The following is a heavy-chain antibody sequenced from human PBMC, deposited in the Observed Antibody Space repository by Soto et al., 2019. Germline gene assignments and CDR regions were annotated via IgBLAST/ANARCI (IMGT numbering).Heavy chain of an antibody. D-gene: IGHD1-26*01. Sequence: GGSLRLSCAASGFTFSSYSMNWVRQAPGKGLEWVSYISSSSSTIYYADSVKGRFTISRDNAKNSLYLQMNSLRDEDTAVYYCARDADSGSYHGNIGCWGQGTLVTVSS. CDR3: ARDADSGSYHGNIGC. CDR2: ISSSSSTI. V-gene: IGHV3-48*02. CDR1: GFTFSSYS. J-gene: IGHJ4*02.